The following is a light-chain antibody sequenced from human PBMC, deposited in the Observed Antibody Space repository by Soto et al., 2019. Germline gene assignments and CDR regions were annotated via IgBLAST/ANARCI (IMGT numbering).Light chain of an antibody. CDR1: QSVSGNY. V-gene: IGKV3-20*01. Sequence: EIVLTQSPGTLSLSPGERATLSCRASQSVSGNYLAWYQQKPRQSPRLLIYGSSDRATGIPDRFSGSGSATDFNLTITRVEPEDFAVYYCKQYGSSPPYTFGQGTKLEIK. J-gene: IGKJ2*01. CDR3: KQYGSSPPYT. CDR2: GSS.